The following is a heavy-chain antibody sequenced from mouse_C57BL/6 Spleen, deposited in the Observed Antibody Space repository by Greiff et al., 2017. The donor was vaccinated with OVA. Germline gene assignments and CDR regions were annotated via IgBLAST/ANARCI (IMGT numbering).Heavy chain of an antibody. CDR3: ARGGDYRYFDV. Sequence: QVQLKQPGAELVRPGSSVKLSCKASGYTFTSYWMHWVKQRPIQGLEWIGNIDPSDSETHYNQKFKDKATLTVDKSSSTAYMQLSSLTSEDSAVYYCARGGDYRYFDVWGTGTTVTVSS. J-gene: IGHJ1*03. V-gene: IGHV1-52*01. CDR2: IDPSDSET. CDR1: GYTFTSYW.